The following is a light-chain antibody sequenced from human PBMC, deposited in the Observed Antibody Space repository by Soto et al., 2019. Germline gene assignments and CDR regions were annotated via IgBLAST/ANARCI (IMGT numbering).Light chain of an antibody. CDR3: QQYGSAPRT. V-gene: IGKV3-20*01. CDR2: GAS. CDR1: QSVSNRY. J-gene: IGKJ1*01. Sequence: EIELTQSPGTLSLSPGERATLSCTASQSVSNRYVAWYQQKPGQAPRLLIYGASFRATGISDRFSGSGSGTGFTLTISRLEPEDFAVYYCQQYGSAPRTFGQGTKVDIK.